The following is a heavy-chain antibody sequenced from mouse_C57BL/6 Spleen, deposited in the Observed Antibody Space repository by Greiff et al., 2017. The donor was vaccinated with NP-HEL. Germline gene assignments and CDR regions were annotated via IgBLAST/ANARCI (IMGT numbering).Heavy chain of an antibody. D-gene: IGHD1-1*01. CDR2: IDPETGGT. Sequence: VQLVESGAELVRPGASVTLSCKASGYTFTDYEMHWVKQTPVHGLEWIGAIDPETGGTAYNQKFKGKAILTADKSSSTAYMELRSLTSEDSAVYYCTRRGSSLKMDYWGQGTSVTVSS. J-gene: IGHJ4*01. CDR1: GYTFTDYE. V-gene: IGHV1-15*01. CDR3: TRRGSSLKMDY.